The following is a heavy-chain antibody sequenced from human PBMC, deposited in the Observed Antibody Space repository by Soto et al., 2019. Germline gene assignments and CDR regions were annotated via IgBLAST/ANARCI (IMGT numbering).Heavy chain of an antibody. J-gene: IGHJ6*02. V-gene: IGHV1-69*13. D-gene: IGHD5-18*01. CDR1: GGTFSSYA. CDR3: ARERGIQLWSPGYYYYYGMDV. Sequence: SVKVSCKASGGTFSSYAISWVRQAPGQGLEWMGGIVPIFGTANYAQKFQGRVTITADESTSTAYMELSSLRSEDTAVYYCARERGIQLWSPGYYYYYGMDVWGQGTTVT. CDR2: IVPIFGTA.